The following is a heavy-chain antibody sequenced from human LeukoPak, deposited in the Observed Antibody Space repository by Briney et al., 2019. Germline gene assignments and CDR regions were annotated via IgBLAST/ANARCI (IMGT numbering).Heavy chain of an antibody. CDR2: INHSGST. J-gene: IGHJ4*02. Sequence: PSETLSLTCAVYGGSFSGYYWSWIRQPPGKWLEWNGEINHSGSTNYNPYLKSRVTISVDTSKNQFSLKLSSVTAVDTAVYYCARGPQGTWIQLWKFDYWGQGTLVTVSS. CDR3: ARGPQGTWIQLWKFDY. V-gene: IGHV4-34*01. D-gene: IGHD5-18*01. CDR1: GGSFSGYY.